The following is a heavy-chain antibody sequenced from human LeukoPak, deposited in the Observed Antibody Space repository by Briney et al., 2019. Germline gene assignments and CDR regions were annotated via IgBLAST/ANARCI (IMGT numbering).Heavy chain of an antibody. CDR2: IYSGGST. CDR3: ARDLLGLWFGES. V-gene: IGHV3-66*02. Sequence: GGSLRLSCAASGFTVSSNYMSWVRQAPGKGLEWVSVIYSGGSTYYADSVKGRFTISRDNSKNTLYLQMNSLRAEDTAVYYYARDLLGLWFGESWGQGTLVTVSS. D-gene: IGHD3-10*01. J-gene: IGHJ5*02. CDR1: GFTVSSNY.